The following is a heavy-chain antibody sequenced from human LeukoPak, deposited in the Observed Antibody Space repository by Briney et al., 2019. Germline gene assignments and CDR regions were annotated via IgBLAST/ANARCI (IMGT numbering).Heavy chain of an antibody. Sequence: ASVKVSCKASGYTFSGYYIFWVRRAPGQGLEWMGWISAYNGNTNYAQKLQGRVTMTTDTSTSTAYMELRSLRSDDTAVYYCARDSIYLHVGDDAFDIWGQGTMVTVSS. J-gene: IGHJ3*02. D-gene: IGHD2/OR15-2a*01. CDR2: ISAYNGNT. CDR3: ARDSIYLHVGDDAFDI. V-gene: IGHV1-18*04. CDR1: GYTFSGYY.